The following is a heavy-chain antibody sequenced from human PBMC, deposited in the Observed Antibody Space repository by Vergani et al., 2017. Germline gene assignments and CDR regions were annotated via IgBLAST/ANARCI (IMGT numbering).Heavy chain of an antibody. Sequence: EVQLLESGGGLVQPGGSLRLSCAASGFTFSSYAMSWVRQAPGKGLEWVSAISGSGGSTYYAESVKGRFTISRDNSKNTLYLQMNSLRAEDAAVYYCAKGRLRKLLWFGVPFDYWGQGTLVTVSS. CDR3: AKGRLRKLLWFGVPFDY. J-gene: IGHJ4*02. V-gene: IGHV3-23*01. CDR1: GFTFSSYA. D-gene: IGHD3-10*01. CDR2: ISGSGGST.